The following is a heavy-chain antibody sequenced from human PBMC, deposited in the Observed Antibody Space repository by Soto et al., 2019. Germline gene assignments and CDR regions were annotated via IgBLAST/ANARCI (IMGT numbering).Heavy chain of an antibody. V-gene: IGHV1-69*02. CDR1: GGTFSSYT. D-gene: IGHD2-8*01. J-gene: IGHJ4*02. CDR3: ASGGEGSEWCDDY. CDR2: IIPILGIA. Sequence: QVQLVQSGAEVKKPGSSVKVSCKASGGTFSSYTISWVRQAPGQGLEWMGRIIPILGIANYAQKFQGRVTITADKGTTTAYMELSSLRSEDTAVYYCASGGEGSEWCDDYWGQGTLVTVSS.